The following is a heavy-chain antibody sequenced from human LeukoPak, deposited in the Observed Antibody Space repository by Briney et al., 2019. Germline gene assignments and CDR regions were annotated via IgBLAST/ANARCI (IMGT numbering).Heavy chain of an antibody. CDR1: GGSISSYY. J-gene: IGHJ3*02. CDR2: IYYSGST. D-gene: IGHD3-10*01. CDR3: AIAKMVREVIYAFDI. Sequence: SETLSLTCTVSGGSISSYYWSWIRQPPGKGLEWIGYIYYSGSTNYNPSLKSRVTISVDTSKNQFSLKLSSVTAADTAVYYCAIAKMVREVIYAFDIWGQGTMVTVSS. V-gene: IGHV4-59*01.